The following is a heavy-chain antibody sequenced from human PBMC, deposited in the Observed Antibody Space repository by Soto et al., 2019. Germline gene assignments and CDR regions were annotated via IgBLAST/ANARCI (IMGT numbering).Heavy chain of an antibody. CDR2: LSGSGGTT. CDR3: AKEKRYGSGSINYYGMDV. D-gene: IGHD3-10*01. J-gene: IGHJ6*02. Sequence: GGSLRLSCAASGFTFSSYAMSWVRQTPGKELEWVSTLSGSGGTTYYADSRFTISRDNSKNTLYLQVNSLRADDTAVYYCAKEKRYGSGSINYYGMDVWGQGTTVTVSS. V-gene: IGHV3-23*01. CDR1: GFTFSSYA.